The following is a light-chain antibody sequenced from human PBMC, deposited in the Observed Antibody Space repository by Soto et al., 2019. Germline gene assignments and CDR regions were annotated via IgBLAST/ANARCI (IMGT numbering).Light chain of an antibody. Sequence: DIQMTQSPSSLSASVGDRVTITRQASQDISNYLNWYQQKPGKAPKLLIYDASNLETGVPSRFSGSGSGTDFTFTISSLQPEDIATYYCQQYDNLPFTLGPGTKVDIK. CDR1: QDISNY. J-gene: IGKJ3*01. CDR3: QQYDNLPFT. CDR2: DAS. V-gene: IGKV1-33*01.